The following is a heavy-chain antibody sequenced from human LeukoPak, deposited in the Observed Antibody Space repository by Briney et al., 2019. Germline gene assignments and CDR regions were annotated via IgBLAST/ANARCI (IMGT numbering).Heavy chain of an antibody. V-gene: IGHV3-23*01. CDR2: ISGSGGMT. CDR3: AKIRSEVVVAATNC. D-gene: IGHD2-15*01. Sequence: GGSLRLSCAASGFTFSSYAMSWVRQAPGKGLEWVSAISGSGGMTYYADSVKGRFTISRDNSKDTLFLQMDRLRAEGTAVYYCAKIRSEVVVAATNCWGQGTLVSVSS. J-gene: IGHJ4*02. CDR1: GFTFSSYA.